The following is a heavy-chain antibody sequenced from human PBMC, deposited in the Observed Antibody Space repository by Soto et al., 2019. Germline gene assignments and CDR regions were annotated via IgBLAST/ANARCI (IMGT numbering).Heavy chain of an antibody. CDR1: GGTFSSYA. V-gene: IGHV1-69*06. Sequence: GASVKVSCKASGGTFSSYAISWVRQAPGQGLEWMGGIIPIFGTANYAQKFQGRVTITADKSTSTAYMELSSLRSEDTAVYYCARDRAAAGNWDYYYGMDVWGQGTTVTVSS. D-gene: IGHD6-13*01. CDR3: ARDRAAAGNWDYYYGMDV. J-gene: IGHJ6*02. CDR2: IIPIFGTA.